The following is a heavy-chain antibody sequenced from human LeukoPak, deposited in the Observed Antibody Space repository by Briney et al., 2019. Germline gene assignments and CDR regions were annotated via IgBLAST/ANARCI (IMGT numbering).Heavy chain of an antibody. CDR3: GRDAGYGSGSYYFAY. CDR1: GFTFSSYA. Sequence: PGGSLRLSCAASGFTFSSYAMSWVRQAPGKGLEWVSAISGSGGSTYYADSVKGRLTISRENSNNTLYLQMNSLRAEDTAVYYCGRDAGYGSGSYYFAYWGQGPLVIVSS. V-gene: IGHV3-23*01. J-gene: IGHJ4*02. D-gene: IGHD3-10*01. CDR2: ISGSGGST.